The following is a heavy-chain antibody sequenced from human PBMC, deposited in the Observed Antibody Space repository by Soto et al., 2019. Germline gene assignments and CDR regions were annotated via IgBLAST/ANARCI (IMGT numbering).Heavy chain of an antibody. CDR3: AREGWPLLQTGMDV. D-gene: IGHD2-15*01. J-gene: IGHJ6*02. CDR1: GFTCRSYS. V-gene: IGHV3-48*02. CDR2: ISSSNRTI. Sequence: PGGSLRLSCAASGFTCRSYSMNWVRQAPGKGLEWVSYISSSNRTINYADSVKGRLIISRDNAKNSLYLQMHSLRDEDTAVYYCAREGWPLLQTGMDVWGQGTTVNVSS.